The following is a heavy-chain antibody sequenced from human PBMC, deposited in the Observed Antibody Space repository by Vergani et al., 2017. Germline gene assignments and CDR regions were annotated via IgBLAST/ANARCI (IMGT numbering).Heavy chain of an antibody. D-gene: IGHD3-9*01. CDR2: IYYSGST. V-gene: IGHV4-31*03. CDR1: GGSISSGGYY. Sequence: QVQLQESGPGLVKPSQTLSLTCTVSGGSISSGGYYWSWIRQHPGKGLEWIGYIYYSGSTYYNPSLKSRVTISVDTSKNQFSLKLSSVTAADTAVYYCARGFRVILKFLGAKNFDYWGQGTLVTVSS. CDR3: ARGFRVILKFLGAKNFDY. J-gene: IGHJ4*02.